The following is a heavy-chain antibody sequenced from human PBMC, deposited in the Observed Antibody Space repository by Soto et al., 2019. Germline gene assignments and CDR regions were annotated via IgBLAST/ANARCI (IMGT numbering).Heavy chain of an antibody. CDR1: GGSISSSNW. Sequence: SETLSLTCAVSGGSISSSNWWSWVRQPPGKGLEWIGEIYHSGSTNYNPSLKSRVTISVDKSKNQFSLKLSSVTAADTAVYYCARETDYYDSSGYVDYWGQGTLVTVSS. J-gene: IGHJ4*02. CDR3: ARETDYYDSSGYVDY. D-gene: IGHD3-22*01. V-gene: IGHV4-4*02. CDR2: IYHSGST.